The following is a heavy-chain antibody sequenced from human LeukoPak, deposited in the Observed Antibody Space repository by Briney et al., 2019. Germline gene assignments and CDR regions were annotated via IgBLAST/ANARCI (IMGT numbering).Heavy chain of an antibody. Sequence: GGSLRLSCAASGFTFSSYEMNWVRQAPGKGLEWVSYISSSGSTIYYADSVKGRFTISRDNAKNSLYLQMNSLGAEDTAVYYCVIVVVVAATPDWFDPWGQGTLVTVSS. D-gene: IGHD2-15*01. CDR1: GFTFSSYE. CDR2: ISSSGSTI. V-gene: IGHV3-48*03. CDR3: VIVVVVAATPDWFDP. J-gene: IGHJ5*02.